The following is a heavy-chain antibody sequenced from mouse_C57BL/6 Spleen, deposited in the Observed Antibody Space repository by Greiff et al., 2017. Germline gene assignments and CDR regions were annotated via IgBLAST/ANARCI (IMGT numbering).Heavy chain of an antibody. Sequence: VKLQESGAELVKPGASVKISCKASGYAFSSYWMNWVKQRPGKGLEWIGQIYPGDGDTNYNGKFKGKATLTADKSSSTAYMQLSSLTSEDSAVYFCARPDGYYVHYYAMDYWGQGTSVTVSS. J-gene: IGHJ4*01. V-gene: IGHV1-80*01. CDR2: IYPGDGDT. CDR3: ARPDGYYVHYYAMDY. CDR1: GYAFSSYW. D-gene: IGHD2-3*01.